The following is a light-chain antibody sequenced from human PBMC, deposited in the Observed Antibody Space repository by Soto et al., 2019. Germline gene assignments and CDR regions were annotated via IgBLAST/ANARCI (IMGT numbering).Light chain of an antibody. Sequence: EIVLTQSPATLSLSPGAIATLSFSASQSVSSYLAWYQQKPGQAPRLLIYDASNRATGIPARFSGSGSGTDFTLSISSLAPQDFAVYYCQQRSNWPPITFGQGTRLEIK. CDR2: DAS. CDR1: QSVSSY. J-gene: IGKJ5*01. V-gene: IGKV3-11*01. CDR3: QQRSNWPPIT.